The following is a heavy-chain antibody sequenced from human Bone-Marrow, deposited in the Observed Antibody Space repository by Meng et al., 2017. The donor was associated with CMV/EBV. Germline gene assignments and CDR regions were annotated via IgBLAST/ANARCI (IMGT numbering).Heavy chain of an antibody. J-gene: IGHJ4*02. Sequence: SETLSLTCAVSGDSISRNLWWSWVRQPPGKGLEWIGEISYSGDTKYNPSLQSRATISSDTTNNRFSLRLNSVTAADTGVYYCARHLRGYSWPKSDWGQGTLVTVSS. CDR3: ARHLRGYSWPKSD. CDR1: GDSISRNLW. V-gene: IGHV4-4*02. D-gene: IGHD1-26*01. CDR2: ISYSGDT.